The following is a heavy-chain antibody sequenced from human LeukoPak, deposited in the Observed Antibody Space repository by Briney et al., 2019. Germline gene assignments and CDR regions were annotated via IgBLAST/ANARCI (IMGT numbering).Heavy chain of an antibody. V-gene: IGHV3-23*01. CDR3: AKDSGYCSSTSCNYYYYYYMDV. CDR1: GFTFRRYG. D-gene: IGHD2-2*01. Sequence: GGSLRLSCAASGFTFRRYGMSWVRQAPGKGLEWVSTISGSGGSTYYPESVKGRFTISRDNSKNTLYLQMNSLRAEDTAVYYCAKDSGYCSSTSCNYYYYYYMDVWGKGTTVTISS. CDR2: ISGSGGST. J-gene: IGHJ6*03.